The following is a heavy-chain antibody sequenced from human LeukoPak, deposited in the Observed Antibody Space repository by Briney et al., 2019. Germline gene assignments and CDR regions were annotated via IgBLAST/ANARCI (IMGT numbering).Heavy chain of an antibody. Sequence: SETLSLTCTVSGGSMSNYYWSWIRQPPGKGLEWIGEINHSGSTNYNPSLKSRVTISVDTSKNQFSLQLNSVTPEDTAVYYCARGALFDDIYYYYYYMDVWGKGTTVTISS. J-gene: IGHJ6*03. D-gene: IGHD3-9*01. V-gene: IGHV4-34*01. CDR2: INHSGST. CDR1: GGSMSNYY. CDR3: ARGALFDDIYYYYYYMDV.